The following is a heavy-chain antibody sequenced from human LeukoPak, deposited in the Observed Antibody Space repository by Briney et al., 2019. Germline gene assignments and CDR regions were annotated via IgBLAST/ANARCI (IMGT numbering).Heavy chain of an antibody. D-gene: IGHD6-6*01. CDR2: ISAYNGNT. CDR3: ARDNIAARCFDY. J-gene: IGHJ4*02. V-gene: IGHV1-18*01. Sequence: VSAVTVSCKGSGWTVIRYVISWVRQAAGQGREWMGWISAYNGNTNYAQKLQGRVTMTTDTSTSTAYMELRSLRSDDTAVYYCARDNIAARCFDYWGQGTLVTVSS. CDR1: GWTVIRYV.